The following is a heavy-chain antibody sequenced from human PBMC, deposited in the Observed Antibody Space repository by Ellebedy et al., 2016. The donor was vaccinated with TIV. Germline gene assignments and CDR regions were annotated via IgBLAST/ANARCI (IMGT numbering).Heavy chain of an antibody. CDR1: GFTFSSYA. CDR3: AKEGAARPPIYYYYGMDV. D-gene: IGHD6-6*01. CDR2: ISGSGGST. Sequence: GGSLRLSCAASGFTFSSYAMSWVRQAPGKGLEWVSAISGSGGSTYYADSVKGRFTISRDNSKNTLYLQMNSLRAEDTAVYYCAKEGAARPPIYYYYGMDVWGQGTTVTVSS. V-gene: IGHV3-23*01. J-gene: IGHJ6*02.